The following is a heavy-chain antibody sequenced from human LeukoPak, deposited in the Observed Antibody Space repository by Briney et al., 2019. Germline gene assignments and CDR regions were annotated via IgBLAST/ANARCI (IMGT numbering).Heavy chain of an antibody. CDR1: GFTFSSYA. CDR3: ARSQGVLWFGELWL. V-gene: IGHV3-23*01. CDR2: ISGSGGST. Sequence: GGSLRLSCAASGFTFSSYAMSWVRQAPGKGLEWVSAISGSGGSTYYADSVKGRFTISRDNSKNTLYLQMNSLRAEDTAVYYCARSQGVLWFGELWLWGQGTLVTVSS. J-gene: IGHJ4*02. D-gene: IGHD3-10*01.